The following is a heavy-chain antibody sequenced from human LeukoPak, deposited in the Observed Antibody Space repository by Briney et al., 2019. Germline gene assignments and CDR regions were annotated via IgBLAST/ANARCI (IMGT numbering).Heavy chain of an antibody. CDR3: ARYSRYCSGGSCSTPFDY. CDR1: GFTFSSYS. CDR2: ISSSSSYI. J-gene: IGHJ4*02. V-gene: IGHV3-21*01. Sequence: PGGSLRLSCAASGFTFSSYSMNWVRQAPGKGLGWVSSISSSSSYIYYADSVKGRFTISRDNAKNSLYLQMNSLRAEDTAVYYCARYSRYCSGGSCSTPFDYWGQGTLVTVSS. D-gene: IGHD2-15*01.